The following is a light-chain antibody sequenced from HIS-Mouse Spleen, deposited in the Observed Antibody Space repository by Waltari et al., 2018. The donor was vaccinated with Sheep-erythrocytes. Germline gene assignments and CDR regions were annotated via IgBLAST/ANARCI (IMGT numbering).Light chain of an antibody. Sequence: QSALTQPASVSGSPGQSITISCTGTSSDVGSYHLVPWYPQPPRKAPKLLIYEGSKRPSGVSNRFSGSKSGNTASLTISGLQAEDEADYYCCSYAGSSTPWVFGGGTKLTVL. V-gene: IGLV2-23*01. CDR3: CSYAGSSTPWV. CDR2: EGS. CDR1: SSDVGSYHL. J-gene: IGLJ3*02.